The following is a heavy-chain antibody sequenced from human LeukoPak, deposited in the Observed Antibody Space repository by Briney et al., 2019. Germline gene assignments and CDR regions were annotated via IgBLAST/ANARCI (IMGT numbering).Heavy chain of an antibody. J-gene: IGHJ6*02. D-gene: IGHD3/OR15-3a*01. V-gene: IGHV1-2*04. CDR3: ARALDPYYYYYGMDV. Sequence: ASVKVSCKASGYTFTGYYLHWVRQAPGQGLEWMGWINPNSGGTNYAQKFQGWVTMTRDTSISTAYMELSRLRSDDTAVYYCARALDPYYYYYGMDVWGQGTTVTVSS. CDR2: INPNSGGT. CDR1: GYTFTGYY.